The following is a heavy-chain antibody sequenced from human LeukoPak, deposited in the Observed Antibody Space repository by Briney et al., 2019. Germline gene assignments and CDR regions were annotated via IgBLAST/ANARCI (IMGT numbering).Heavy chain of an antibody. CDR1: GFPFNSDG. D-gene: IGHD2-21*02. V-gene: IGHV3-30*02. CDR2: IRYDGGNK. Sequence: EGSLRLSCAASGFPFNSDGMHWVRQTPGKGLEWVSFIRYDGGNKYYADSVKGRFTISRDNSKNTLYLQMNSLRAEDTAIYYCARDRDFYVADYWGQGTLLTVSS. J-gene: IGHJ4*02. CDR3: ARDRDFYVADY.